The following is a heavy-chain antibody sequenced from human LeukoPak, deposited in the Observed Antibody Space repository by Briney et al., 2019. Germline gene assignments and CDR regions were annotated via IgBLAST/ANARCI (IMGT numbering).Heavy chain of an antibody. J-gene: IGHJ4*02. CDR1: GGSISTYY. CDR2: VYSSGSA. Sequence: SETLSLTCTVSGGSISTYYWTWIRQPAGKGLEWIGRVYSSGSANYSPSLKSRVSMSVDTSKNQVSLKLSSVTAADTAVYYCARGRPILAEDFDYWGQGTLVTVSS. V-gene: IGHV4-4*07. CDR3: ARGRPILAEDFDY. D-gene: IGHD3-3*01.